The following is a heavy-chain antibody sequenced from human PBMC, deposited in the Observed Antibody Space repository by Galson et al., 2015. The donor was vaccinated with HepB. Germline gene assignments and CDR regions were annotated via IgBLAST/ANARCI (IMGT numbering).Heavy chain of an antibody. V-gene: IGHV3-53*01. CDR1: GFIVSSNY. CDR3: AKAYSKSWFSGLGY. CDR2: IYNNGDT. J-gene: IGHJ4*02. Sequence: SLRLSCAASGFIVSSNYMSWVRQAPGKGLECVSIIYNNGDTYYADSVKGRFTISRDNSKNTVYLQMNSLRAEDTAMYFCAKAYSKSWFSGLGYWGQGTLVTVSS. D-gene: IGHD1-26*01.